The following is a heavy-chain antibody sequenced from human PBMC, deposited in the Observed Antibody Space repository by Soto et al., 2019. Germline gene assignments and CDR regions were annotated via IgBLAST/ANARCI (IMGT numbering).Heavy chain of an antibody. CDR1: GCRFISYW. Sequence: XESLKISCKTCGCRFISYWVACVRQKPGKGLEWMGTFYPGDSTSTYSPSFQGQVTISVDKSISTAYLHLSSLKASDTAMYYCARIIGYCRNNDCSWTFDIWGQGTTVTVSS. J-gene: IGHJ3*02. CDR2: FYPGDSTS. D-gene: IGHD2-2*03. CDR3: ARIIGYCRNNDCSWTFDI. V-gene: IGHV5-51*01.